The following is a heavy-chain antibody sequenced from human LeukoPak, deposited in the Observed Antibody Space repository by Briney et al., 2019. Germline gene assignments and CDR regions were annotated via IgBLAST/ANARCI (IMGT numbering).Heavy chain of an antibody. D-gene: IGHD6-19*01. V-gene: IGHV3-48*03. Sequence: PGGSLRLSCAASGFTFSSYAMSWVRQAPGNGLERVSYISSSGSTIYYADSVKGRFTISRDNAKNSLYLQMNSLRAEDTAVYYCARSGIAVAGKGAIDYWGQGTLVTVYS. J-gene: IGHJ4*02. CDR2: ISSSGSTI. CDR3: ARSGIAVAGKGAIDY. CDR1: GFTFSSYA.